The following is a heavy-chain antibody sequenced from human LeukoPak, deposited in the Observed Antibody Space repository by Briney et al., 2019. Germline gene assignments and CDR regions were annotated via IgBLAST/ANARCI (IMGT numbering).Heavy chain of an antibody. V-gene: IGHV3-21*01. CDR3: ARGSWNFPKEFDS. J-gene: IGHJ4*02. Sequence: GGSLRLSCAASGFTFSSHSMTWVRQVPGKGLEWVSSISSGSTYFYYADSMKGRFTISRDNAKNSLYLQMNSLRAEDTAVHYCARGSWNFPKEFDSWGQGTLVTVSS. CDR2: ISSGSTYF. CDR1: GFTFSSHS. D-gene: IGHD1-7*01.